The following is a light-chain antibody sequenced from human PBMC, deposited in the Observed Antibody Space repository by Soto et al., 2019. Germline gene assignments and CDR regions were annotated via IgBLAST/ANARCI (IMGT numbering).Light chain of an antibody. CDR2: GAS. CDR1: QSVSSN. J-gene: IGKJ5*01. Sequence: EIVLTQSPGTLSLSHGERATFSCRASQSVSSNYLAWYQQKPGQAPRLLIYGASTRATGIPARFSGSGSGTEFTLTISSLQSEDFAVYFCQQYNNWPPITFGQGTRLEIK. CDR3: QQYNNWPPIT. V-gene: IGKV3-15*01.